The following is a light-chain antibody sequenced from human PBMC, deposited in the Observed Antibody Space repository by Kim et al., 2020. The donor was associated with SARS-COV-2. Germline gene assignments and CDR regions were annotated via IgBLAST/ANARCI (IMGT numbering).Light chain of an antibody. CDR3: QQYNDLPLLT. V-gene: IGKV3-15*01. Sequence: SPGERVALSCRASQSVRNNFAWYQQRPGQAPRLLIYGASTRATDISARFSGSGSGTEFTLTIRSLQSEDLAVYYCQQYNDLPLLTFGGGTKVDIK. J-gene: IGKJ4*01. CDR1: QSVRNN. CDR2: GAS.